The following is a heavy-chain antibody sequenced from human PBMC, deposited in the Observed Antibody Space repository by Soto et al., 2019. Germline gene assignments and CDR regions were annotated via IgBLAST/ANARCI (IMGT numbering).Heavy chain of an antibody. CDR2: ISYGGST. D-gene: IGHD5-18*01. J-gene: IGHJ4*02. Sequence: QVQLQESGPGLVKPSQTLSLTCTVSGGSINSGGYCWSWIRQHPGKGLEWIGCISYGGSTSYNASRXNXXTISVATSKNQFSLTLCSVPAADTAVYYCSRGILVWGQGTLITVSS. CDR1: GGSINSGGYC. V-gene: IGHV4-31*03. CDR3: SRGILV.